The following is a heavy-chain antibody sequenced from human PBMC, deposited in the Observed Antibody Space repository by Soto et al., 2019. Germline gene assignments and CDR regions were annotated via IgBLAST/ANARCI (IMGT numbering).Heavy chain of an antibody. J-gene: IGHJ5*02. CDR1: GGSFGGYY. D-gene: IGHD3-10*01. CDR3: ARGQVRYYYGSGSPYRWFDP. V-gene: IGHV4-34*01. Sequence: SETLSLTCAVYGGSFGGYYWSWIRQPPGKGLEWIGEINHSGSTNYNPSLKSRVTISVDTSKNQFSLKLSSVTAADTAVYYCARGQVRYYYGSGSPYRWFDPWGQGTLVTVSS. CDR2: INHSGST.